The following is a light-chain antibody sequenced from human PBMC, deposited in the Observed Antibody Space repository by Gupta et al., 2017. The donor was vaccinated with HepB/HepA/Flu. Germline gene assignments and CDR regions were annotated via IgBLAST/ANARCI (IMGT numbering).Light chain of an antibody. V-gene: IGKV3-15*01. CDR3: QQYDNWRPIT. CDR1: QSVTSN. Sequence: EIVMTQSPATLSVSPGETAALSCRASQSVTSNLAWYQHKHGQAPRRLIHGAATRATGIPARFSGSGYGTEFTLTIDSLQSEDFAVYYCQQYDNWRPITFGQGTRLDIK. J-gene: IGKJ5*01. CDR2: GAA.